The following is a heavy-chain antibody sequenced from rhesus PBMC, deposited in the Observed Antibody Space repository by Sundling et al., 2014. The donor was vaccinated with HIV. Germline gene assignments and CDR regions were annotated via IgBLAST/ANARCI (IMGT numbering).Heavy chain of an antibody. CDR3: ARDGYCAGSDCYPFDY. Sequence: QVQLQESGPGLVKPSETLSVACAVYGGSISSNYWSWIRQAPGKRLEWIGYIYGSDSNTDYNPSLKSRVTLSVDTSKNQLSLKLSSVTAADTAMYYCARDGYCAGSDCYPFDYWGQGVLVTVSS. D-gene: IGHD2-21*01. J-gene: IGHJ4*01. V-gene: IGHV4-169*02. CDR1: GGSISSNY. CDR2: IYGSDSNT.